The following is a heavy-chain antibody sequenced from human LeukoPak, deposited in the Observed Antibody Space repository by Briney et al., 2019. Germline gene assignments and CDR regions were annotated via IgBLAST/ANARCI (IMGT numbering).Heavy chain of an antibody. J-gene: IGHJ4*02. CDR1: GFTFSDYA. CDR2: ISGSSTTT. D-gene: IGHD6-6*01. CDR3: AKYSSWSYFDF. Sequence: GGSLRLSCAASGFTFSDYAMSWVRQAPGKGLEWVSSISGSSTTTYDADSVKGRFTISRDNSQNTLYLQMNSLRAEDTAVYYCAKYSSWSYFDFWGQGTLVTVSS. V-gene: IGHV3-23*01.